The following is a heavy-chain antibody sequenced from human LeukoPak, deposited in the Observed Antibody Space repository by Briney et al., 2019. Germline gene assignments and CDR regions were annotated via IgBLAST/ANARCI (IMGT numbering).Heavy chain of an antibody. V-gene: IGHV3-30*02. CDR3: AKDRTGANYYGSGSYYNVKANWFDP. D-gene: IGHD3-10*01. J-gene: IGHJ5*02. CDR2: IRYDGSNK. CDR1: GFTFSSYG. Sequence: GGSLRLSCAASGFTFSSYGMHWVRQAPGKGLEWVAFIRYDGSNKYYADSVKGRFTISRDNSKNTLYLQMNSLRAEDTAVYYCAKDRTGANYYGSGSYYNVKANWFDPWGQGTLVTVSS.